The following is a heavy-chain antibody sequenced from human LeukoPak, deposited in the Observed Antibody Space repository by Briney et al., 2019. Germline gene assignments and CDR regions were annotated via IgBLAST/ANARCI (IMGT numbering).Heavy chain of an antibody. CDR2: IKQDGSEK. CDR3: TRDSGSSSGYADDY. CDR1: GFTFSSYW. V-gene: IGHV3-7*03. Sequence: GGSLRLSCAASGFTFSSYWMSWVRQAPGKGLEWVANIKQDGSEKYYVDSVKGRFTISRDNAKNSLYLQMNSLRAEDTAVYYCTRDSGSSSGYADDYWGQGTLVTVSS. J-gene: IGHJ4*02. D-gene: IGHD3-22*01.